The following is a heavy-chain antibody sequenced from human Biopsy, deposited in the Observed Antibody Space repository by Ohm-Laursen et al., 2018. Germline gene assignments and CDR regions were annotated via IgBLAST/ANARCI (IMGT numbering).Heavy chain of an antibody. V-gene: IGHV1-46*01. CDR1: GYSFTSYY. Sequence: ASVKVSCKASGYSFTSYYMHWVRQAPGQGLEWMGMINPSGSTTSYPQIFQGRVTMTTDTSAATAYMELRSLRSDDTAVYYCARDCQPYLVTIHYYYYGMDVWGQGTTVTVSS. J-gene: IGHJ6*02. D-gene: IGHD3-9*01. CDR3: ARDCQPYLVTIHYYYYGMDV. CDR2: INPSGSTT.